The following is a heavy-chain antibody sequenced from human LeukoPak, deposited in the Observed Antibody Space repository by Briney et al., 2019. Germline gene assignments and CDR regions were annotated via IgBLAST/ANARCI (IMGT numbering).Heavy chain of an antibody. CDR3: AKEQYPGYFDF. J-gene: IGHJ4*02. CDR1: GFTFSSYG. V-gene: IGHV3-23*01. Sequence: GGSLRLSCAASGFTFSSYGMTRVRQAPGKGLEWVSAISGSGGSTYYADSVKGRFTISRDNSNNTLYLQLNNVRTEDTATYFCAKEQYPGYFDFWGQGTLVTVSA. D-gene: IGHD1-14*01. CDR2: ISGSGGST.